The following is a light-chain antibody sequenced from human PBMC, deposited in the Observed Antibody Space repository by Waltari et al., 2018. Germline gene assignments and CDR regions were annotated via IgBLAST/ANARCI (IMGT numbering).Light chain of an antibody. CDR3: QQYYNTPRT. J-gene: IGKJ1*01. CDR1: QAVLYSSDNKNY. CDR2: WAS. Sequence: DIVMTQSPDSLAVSLGERATTNCKSSQAVLYSSDNKNYLAWYQQQPGQPPKLLFYWASTRASGVPDRFSGSGSGTDFTLTISGLQAEDVAVYYCQQYYNTPRTFGQGTRVDIK. V-gene: IGKV4-1*01.